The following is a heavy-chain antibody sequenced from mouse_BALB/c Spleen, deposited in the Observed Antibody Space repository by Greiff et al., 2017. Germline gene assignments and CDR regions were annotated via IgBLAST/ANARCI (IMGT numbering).Heavy chain of an antibody. CDR2: IWSGGST. V-gene: IGHV2-4-1*01. D-gene: IGHD1-2*01. J-gene: IGHJ4*01. CDR3: ARNGGNSLLRLPYY. CDR1: GFSLTSYG. Sequence: QVQLKESGPGLVQPSQSLSITCTVSGFSLTSYGVHWVRQSPGKGLEWLGVIWSGGSTDYNAAFISRLSISKDNSKSQVFFKMNSLQADDTAIYYCARNGGNSLLRLPYYWGQGTSVTVAS.